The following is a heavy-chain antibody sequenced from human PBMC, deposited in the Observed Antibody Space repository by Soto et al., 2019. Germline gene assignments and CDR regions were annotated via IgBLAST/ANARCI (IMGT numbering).Heavy chain of an antibody. V-gene: IGHV3-23*01. CDR1: GFTFSMSA. D-gene: IGHD3-10*01. CDR2: FTAGGYI. J-gene: IGHJ5*02. CDR3: AKDRVEGSGRIGWFDP. Sequence: EVQLLESGGGLVQPGGSLRLSCAASGFTFSMSAMTWVRQAPGKGLEWVSTFTAGGYIFYADSVKGRFTISRDNPKNTLYLQMNSLGVEDAAVYYCAKDRVEGSGRIGWFDPWGQGTLVTVSS.